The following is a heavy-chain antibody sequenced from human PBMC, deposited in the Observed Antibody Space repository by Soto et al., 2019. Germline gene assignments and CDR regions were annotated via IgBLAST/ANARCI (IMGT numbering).Heavy chain of an antibody. V-gene: IGHV1-3*01. J-gene: IGHJ4*02. D-gene: IGHD1-26*01. CDR3: SRDRGGSSDY. CDR2: INPGNGET. Sequence: QVQLVQSGAEVKKPGASVKVSCKASGYTFNIYVIHWMRQAPGQRLEWMGWINPGNGETEFPRNSQDRVTITWDTSATTAYMELNSLTSEDTAVYYCSRDRGGSSDYWGQGTLVTVSS. CDR1: GYTFNIYV.